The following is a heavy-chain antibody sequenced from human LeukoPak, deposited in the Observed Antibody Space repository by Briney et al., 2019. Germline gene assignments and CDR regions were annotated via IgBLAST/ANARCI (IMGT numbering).Heavy chain of an antibody. CDR3: ARGYYYSGAYYLSFFDY. CDR1: GFTFNTSW. V-gene: IGHV3-7*01. Sequence: PRGSLRLSCAASGFTFNTSWLTSVRQPPGKGLELVANINQDDSQVYLLELVEGRFTITRENAKNTLHLQMNSLIAEDTAVYYCARGYYYSGAYYLSFFDYWGQGTLVTVSS. J-gene: IGHJ4*02. D-gene: IGHD3-10*01. CDR2: INQDDSQV.